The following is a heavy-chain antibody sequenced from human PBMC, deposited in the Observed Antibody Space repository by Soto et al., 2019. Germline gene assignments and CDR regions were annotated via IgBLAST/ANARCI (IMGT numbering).Heavy chain of an antibody. V-gene: IGHV3-48*03. CDR1: GFTFSSYE. CDR3: AREARGTAVVTGFDS. CDR2: IGRSGSPT. D-gene: IGHD5-18*01. Sequence: PGGSLRLSCAASGFTFSSYEMNWVRQAPGKGLEWVSYIGRSGSPTYYADSVKGRFTISRDNAKNSLYLQMNSLRAGDTAVYFCAREARGTAVVTGFDSWGQGXLVTVSS. J-gene: IGHJ4*02.